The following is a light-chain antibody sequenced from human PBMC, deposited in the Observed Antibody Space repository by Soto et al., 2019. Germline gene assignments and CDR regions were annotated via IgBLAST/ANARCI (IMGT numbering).Light chain of an antibody. J-gene: IGKJ5*01. CDR2: AAS. CDR1: QVISTS. V-gene: IGKV1-9*01. Sequence: DMGLTQSQSFLSRSIGESSIMTWLAKQVISTSLVWYQVKPVKAPKLLIYAASTLERGVPSRFRASVSGTEFSLTISSLQPEDFATYYSQQLLDPPITFGQGTRLEIK. CDR3: QQLLDPPIT.